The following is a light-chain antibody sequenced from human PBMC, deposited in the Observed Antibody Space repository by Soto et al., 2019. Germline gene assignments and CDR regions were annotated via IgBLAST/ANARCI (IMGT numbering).Light chain of an antibody. CDR2: DVS. Sequence: QSALTQPRSVSGSPGQSVTISCTGPSIDVGGSNYVSWYQQHPGKAPKLMIYDVSNRPSGVSSRFSGSKSGNTASLTISGLQADDEADYYCSSYTSSSTWVFGGGTKLTVL. J-gene: IGLJ3*02. CDR1: SIDVGGSNY. V-gene: IGLV2-14*01. CDR3: SSYTSSSTWV.